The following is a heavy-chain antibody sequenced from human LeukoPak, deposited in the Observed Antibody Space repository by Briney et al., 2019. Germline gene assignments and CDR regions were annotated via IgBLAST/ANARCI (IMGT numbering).Heavy chain of an antibody. CDR3: AKDIYGGQDY. CDR1: GFTFSSYE. CDR2: ISGSGDNT. Sequence: PGGSLRLSCAASGFTFSSYEMNWVRQAPGKGLEWVSAISGSGDNTYYTDSVKGRFTISRDNSKNMLYLQMNSLRAEDTAVYYCAKDIYGGQDYWGQGTLVTVSS. J-gene: IGHJ4*02. V-gene: IGHV3-23*01. D-gene: IGHD4-23*01.